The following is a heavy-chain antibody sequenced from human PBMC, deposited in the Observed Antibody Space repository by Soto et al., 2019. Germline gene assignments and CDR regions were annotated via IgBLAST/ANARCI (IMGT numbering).Heavy chain of an antibody. Sequence: EVQLVETGGGLIQPGGSLRLSCAASGFTVSTNYMSWVRQAPGKGLEWVSVIYSGGSTSYADSVKGRFTVSRDNSKNTLYLQMNGLRAEDTAVYYCARDPRTAAAGSLWGQGTLVTVSS. D-gene: IGHD6-13*01. V-gene: IGHV3-53*02. CDR1: GFTVSTNY. J-gene: IGHJ4*02. CDR3: ARDPRTAAAGSL. CDR2: IYSGGST.